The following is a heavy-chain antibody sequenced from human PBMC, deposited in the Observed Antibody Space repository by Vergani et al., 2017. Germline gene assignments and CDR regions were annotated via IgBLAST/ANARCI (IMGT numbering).Heavy chain of an antibody. CDR3: ARGDDGILTGYRY. Sequence: QVQVVQSGAEVKKSGASVKVSCKTSGYTFSNYYMHWVRQAPGQGIEWMGIINPSGGHTNYAQKFQGRVTMTRDTSTSTVYMELSSLSSEDTAIYYCARGDDGILTGYRYWGQGTLVTVSA. J-gene: IGHJ4*02. CDR2: INPSGGHT. V-gene: IGHV1-46*03. D-gene: IGHD3-9*01. CDR1: GYTFSNYY.